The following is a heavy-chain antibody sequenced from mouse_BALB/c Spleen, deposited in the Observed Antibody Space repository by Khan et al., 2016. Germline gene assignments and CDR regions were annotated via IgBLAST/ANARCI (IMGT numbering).Heavy chain of an antibody. CDR1: GFTFKDTY. V-gene: IGHV14-3*02. Sequence: VQLQQPGAELVKPGASVKLSCTASGFTFKDTYMHWLKQRPEQGLEWIGRLDPANGNTNSDPTFQGKATITADTSSNTAYLHLRSLTSEDSGGYYGARIKGGGQGTSLTVSA. J-gene: IGHJ2*03. CDR3: ARIKG. CDR2: LDPANGNT. D-gene: IGHD1-3*01.